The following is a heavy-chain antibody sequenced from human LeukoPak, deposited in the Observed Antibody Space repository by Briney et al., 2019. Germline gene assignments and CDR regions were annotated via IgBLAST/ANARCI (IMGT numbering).Heavy chain of an antibody. CDR3: ARSYYHFWSDYQYPGDY. CDR2: INTNTGNP. V-gene: IGHV7-4-1*02. Sequence: ASVKVSCKASGYTLTSYAMNWVRQAPGQGLEWMGWINTNTGNPTYAQGFTGRFVFSLDTSVSTAYLQISSLKAEDTAVYYCARSYYHFWSDYQYPGDYWGQGTLVTVSS. J-gene: IGHJ4*02. CDR1: GYTLTSYA. D-gene: IGHD3-3*01.